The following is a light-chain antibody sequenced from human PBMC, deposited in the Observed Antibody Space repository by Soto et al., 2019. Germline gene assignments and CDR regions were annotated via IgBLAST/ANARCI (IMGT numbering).Light chain of an antibody. CDR1: QRLLHSNGNNF. Sequence: EIVMTQSPPSLTVTPGEPASISCRSSQRLLHSNGNNFLDLYLQKPGQSPQLLTYLGSNRASGVPDRVSGSGAGTDFTLKISRVEAEDVGVYYCMQALHTPYTFGQGTKLEIK. V-gene: IGKV2-28*01. J-gene: IGKJ2*01. CDR2: LGS. CDR3: MQALHTPYT.